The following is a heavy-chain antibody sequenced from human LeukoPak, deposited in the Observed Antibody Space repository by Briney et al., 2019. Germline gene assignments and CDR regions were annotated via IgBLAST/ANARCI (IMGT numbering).Heavy chain of an antibody. CDR3: ASGGQEVLTGYYVDY. J-gene: IGHJ4*02. CDR1: GFTFSSYG. D-gene: IGHD3-9*01. V-gene: IGHV4-34*01. CDR2: INHSGST. Sequence: PGGSLRLSCAASGFTFSSYGMSWIRQPPGKGLEWIGEINHSGSTNYIPSLKSRVTISVDTSKNQFSLRLTSVTAADTAVYYCASGGQEVLTGYYVDYWGQGTLVTVSS.